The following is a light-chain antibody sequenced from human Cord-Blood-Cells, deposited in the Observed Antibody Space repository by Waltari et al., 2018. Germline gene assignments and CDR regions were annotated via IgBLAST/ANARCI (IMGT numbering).Light chain of an antibody. CDR1: QSISSW. Sequence: DIQMTQSPSTLSASVGDRVTITCRASQSISSWLAWYQQEPGKAPKLLIYDASSLESGVPSRFSGSVSGTEFTLTISSLQPDDFATYYCQQYNSYSWTFGQGTKVEIK. J-gene: IGKJ1*01. CDR2: DAS. V-gene: IGKV1-5*01. CDR3: QQYNSYSWT.